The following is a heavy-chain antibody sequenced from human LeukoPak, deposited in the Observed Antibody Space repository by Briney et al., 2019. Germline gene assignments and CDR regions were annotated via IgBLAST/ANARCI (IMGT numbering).Heavy chain of an antibody. Sequence: PGRSLRLSCAASGFTFDDYAMHWVRQAPGKGLEWVSGISWNSGSIGYADSVKGRFTISRDNAKNSPYLQMNSLRAEDTAVYYCAKRDSSGGSCYSILCAFDIWGQGTMVTVSS. J-gene: IGHJ3*02. CDR2: ISWNSGSI. D-gene: IGHD2-15*01. CDR3: AKRDSSGGSCYSILCAFDI. V-gene: IGHV3-9*01. CDR1: GFTFDDYA.